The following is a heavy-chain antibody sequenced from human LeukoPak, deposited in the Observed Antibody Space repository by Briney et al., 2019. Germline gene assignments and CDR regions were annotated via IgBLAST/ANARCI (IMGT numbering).Heavy chain of an antibody. CDR2: INPNSGGT. CDR1: GYTFTGYY. J-gene: IGHJ4*02. D-gene: IGHD3-3*01. Sequence: ASVKVSCKASGYTFTGYYMHWVRQAPGQGLEWMGWINPNSGGTNDAQKFQGRVTMSRDTSISTAYMELSRLRSDDTAVYYCARLYDFWSGYYKDDYWGQGTLVTVSS. V-gene: IGHV1-2*02. CDR3: ARLYDFWSGYYKDDY.